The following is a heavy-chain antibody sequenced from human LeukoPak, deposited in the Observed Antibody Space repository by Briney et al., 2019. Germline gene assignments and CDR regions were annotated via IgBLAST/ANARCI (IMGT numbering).Heavy chain of an antibody. CDR3: ARGLDY. Sequence: GGPLRLSCAASGFTFSSYWMHWVRHAPGKGLVWFSRINSDGSSTSYADSVKGRFTISRDNAKNTLYLQMNSLRAEDTAVYYCARGLDYWGQGTLVTVSS. CDR2: INSDGSST. V-gene: IGHV3-74*01. CDR1: GFTFSSYW. J-gene: IGHJ4*02.